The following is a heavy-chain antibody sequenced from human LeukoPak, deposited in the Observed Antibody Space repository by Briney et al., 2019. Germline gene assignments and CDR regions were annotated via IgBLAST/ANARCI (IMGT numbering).Heavy chain of an antibody. CDR3: ARQYTIFGVVTNWFDP. CDR1: GNSFSNYW. CDR2: IYPGDSDT. J-gene: IGHJ5*02. Sequence: GESLKISCKGSGNSFSNYWIGWVRQLPGRGLEWMGIIYPGDSDTRYNPSFQGQVTISADKSISTAYLQWSSLKASDTAMYYCARQYTIFGVVTNWFDPWGQGTLVTVSS. V-gene: IGHV5-51*01. D-gene: IGHD3-3*01.